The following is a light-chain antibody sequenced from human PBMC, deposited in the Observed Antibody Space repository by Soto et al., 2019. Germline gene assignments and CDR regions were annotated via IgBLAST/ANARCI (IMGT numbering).Light chain of an antibody. V-gene: IGKV3-20*01. CDR1: QSVRNNN. CDR2: GAS. CDR3: QQYNSSPPDT. J-gene: IGKJ2*01. Sequence: EIVLTQSPGTLSLSPGEGATLSCRASQSVRNNNLAWYQQKPGQAPRLLIYGASRRATGIPDRFSGSGSGPDFTLTISRLEPEDFAVYYCQQYNSSPPDTFGQGTKLEIK.